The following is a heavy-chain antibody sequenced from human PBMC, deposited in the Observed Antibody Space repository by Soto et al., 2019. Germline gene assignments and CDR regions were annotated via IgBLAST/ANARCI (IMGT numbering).Heavy chain of an antibody. CDR3: ARETSSTLDY. D-gene: IGHD6-13*01. V-gene: IGHV4-4*02. CDR1: GGSISSSNW. CDR2: IYHSGST. Sequence: SETLSLTCAVSGGSISSSNWWSWVRQPPGKGLEWIGEIYHSGSTNYNPSLRSRVTISLDQSENQFSLRLSSVTAADTAVYYCARETSSTLDYWGQGTLVTVSS. J-gene: IGHJ4*02.